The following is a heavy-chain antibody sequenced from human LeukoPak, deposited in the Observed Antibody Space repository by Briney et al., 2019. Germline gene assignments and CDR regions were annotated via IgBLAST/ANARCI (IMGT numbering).Heavy chain of an antibody. Sequence: GGSLRLSCAASGFTFSSCWMSWVRRAPGKGLEWVANVKHDGSEKFYVDSVKGRFTLSRDNAKNSLYLQMNSLRAEDTAVYYCARDAWKDRYFDYWGQGTLVTVSS. D-gene: IGHD1-1*01. CDR2: VKHDGSEK. CDR1: GFTFSSCW. CDR3: ARDAWKDRYFDY. V-gene: IGHV3-7*01. J-gene: IGHJ4*02.